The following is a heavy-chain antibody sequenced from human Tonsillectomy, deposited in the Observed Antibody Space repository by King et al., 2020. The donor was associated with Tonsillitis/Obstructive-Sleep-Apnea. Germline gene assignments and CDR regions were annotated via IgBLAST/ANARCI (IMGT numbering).Heavy chain of an antibody. Sequence: TLQESGPTLVKPTQTLTLTCTFSGFSLSNSGVGVGWIRQPPGKAMEWLALIYWDDDKRYSPSLKSRLTITKDTSKNQVVLAMTNMDPVDTGTYYCAHSVWASGSYYSYFDYWGQGTLVTVSS. CDR3: AHSVWASGSYYSYFDY. V-gene: IGHV2-5*02. CDR2: IYWDDDK. CDR1: GFSLSNSGVG. J-gene: IGHJ4*02. D-gene: IGHD3-10*01.